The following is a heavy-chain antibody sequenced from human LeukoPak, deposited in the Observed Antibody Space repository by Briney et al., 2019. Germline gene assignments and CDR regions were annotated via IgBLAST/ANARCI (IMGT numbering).Heavy chain of an antibody. Sequence: PGRSLRLSCAASGFTFSSYGMHWVRQAPGKGLEWVAVISYDGSNKYYADSVKGRFTISRDNSKNTLYLQMNILRAEDTAVYYCAKENYYDNSGYYYPYYYVIDVWGQGTTVTVSS. CDR2: ISYDGSNK. CDR1: GFTFSSYG. CDR3: AKENYYDNSGYYYPYYYVIDV. D-gene: IGHD3-22*01. J-gene: IGHJ6*02. V-gene: IGHV3-30*18.